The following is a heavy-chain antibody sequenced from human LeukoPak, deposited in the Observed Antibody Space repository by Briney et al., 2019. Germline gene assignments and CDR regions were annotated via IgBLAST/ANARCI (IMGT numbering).Heavy chain of an antibody. D-gene: IGHD5-24*01. CDR3: ARAEITNDGYNSAFDV. CDR2: FDPEDGET. Sequence: GASVKVSCKVSGYTLTELSMHWVRQAPGKGLEWMGGFDPEDGETIYAQKFQGRVTMTEDTSTDTAYMEVTSLRSEDTAVYYCARAEITNDGYNSAFDVWGLGTMVTVSS. J-gene: IGHJ3*01. CDR1: GYTLTELS. V-gene: IGHV1-24*01.